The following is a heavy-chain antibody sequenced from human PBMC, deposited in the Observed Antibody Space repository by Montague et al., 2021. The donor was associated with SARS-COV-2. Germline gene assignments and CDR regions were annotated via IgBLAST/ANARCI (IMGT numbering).Heavy chain of an antibody. CDR3: ARATLYMDV. Sequence: SLRLSCAASGFIFDDYWMSWVRQAPGKGLEWVANIKLDGSEEYYMDSVKGRFTVSRDNAKNSLYLQMNSLRAEDTAVYYCARATLYMDVWGKGTTVTVSS. CDR2: IKLDGSEE. V-gene: IGHV3-7*01. J-gene: IGHJ6*03. CDR1: GFIFDDYW.